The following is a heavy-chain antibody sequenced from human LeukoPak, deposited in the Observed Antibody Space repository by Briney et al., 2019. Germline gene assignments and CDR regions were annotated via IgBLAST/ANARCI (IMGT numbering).Heavy chain of an antibody. CDR1: GFTFSSYA. D-gene: IGHD1-26*01. Sequence: QTGGSLRLSCAASGFTFSSYAMHWVRQAPGKGLEWVAVISYDGSNKYYADSVKGRFTISRDNSKNTLYLQMNSLKTEDTAVYYCTTAGSGSYYYYYYYYMDVWGKGTTVTVSS. V-gene: IGHV3-30*04. J-gene: IGHJ6*03. CDR2: ISYDGSNK. CDR3: TTAGSGSYYYYYYYYMDV.